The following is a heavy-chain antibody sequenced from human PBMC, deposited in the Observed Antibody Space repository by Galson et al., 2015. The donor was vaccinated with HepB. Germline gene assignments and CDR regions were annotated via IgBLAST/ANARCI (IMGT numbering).Heavy chain of an antibody. Sequence: LRLSCAASGFTFSSYGMHWVRQAPGKGLEWVAVISYDGSNKYYADSVKGRFTISRDNSKNTLYLQMNSLRAEDTAVYYCAKDGRPYCGGDCYFDYWGQGTLVTGPS. CDR2: ISYDGSNK. V-gene: IGHV3-30*18. CDR1: GFTFSSYG. J-gene: IGHJ4*02. D-gene: IGHD2-21*01. CDR3: AKDGRPYCGGDCYFDY.